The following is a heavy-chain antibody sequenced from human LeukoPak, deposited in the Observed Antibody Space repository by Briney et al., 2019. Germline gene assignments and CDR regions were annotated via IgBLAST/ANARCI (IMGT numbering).Heavy chain of an antibody. CDR2: INYDGSKG. Sequence: GGSLRLSCAASGFTFSRCGMHWVRQAPGKGLEWVAFINYDGSKGNYADSVKGRFTISRDNSKNTLYLQMNSLRAEDTAVYYCATTPVWNYLDYYYMDVWGKGTTVTVSS. CDR3: ATTPVWNYLDYYYMDV. V-gene: IGHV3-30*02. D-gene: IGHD1-7*01. CDR1: GFTFSRCG. J-gene: IGHJ6*03.